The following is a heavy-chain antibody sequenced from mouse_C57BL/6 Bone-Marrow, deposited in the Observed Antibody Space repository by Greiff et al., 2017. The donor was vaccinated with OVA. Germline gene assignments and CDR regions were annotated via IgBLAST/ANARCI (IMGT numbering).Heavy chain of an antibody. CDR2: IYPGDGDT. D-gene: IGHD1-1*01. V-gene: IGHV1-82*01. J-gene: IGHJ1*03. CDR1: GYAFSSSW. Sequence: QVQLQQSGPELVKPGASVKISCKASGYAFSSSWMNWVKQRPGKGLEWIGRIYPGDGDTNYNGKFKGKATLTADKSSSTAYMQLSSLTSEDSAVYVCARKVTTVVATRYFDVWGTGTTVTVSS. CDR3: ARKVTTVVATRYFDV.